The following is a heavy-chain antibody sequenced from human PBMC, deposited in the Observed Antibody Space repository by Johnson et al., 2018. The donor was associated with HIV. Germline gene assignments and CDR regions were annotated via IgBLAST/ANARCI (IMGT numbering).Heavy chain of an antibody. CDR2: IRWNGGSTI. CDR3: ARGLVIVGALPDAFDI. J-gene: IGHJ3*02. Sequence: VQLVESGGGVVRPGGSLRLSCAASGFTFDDYAMIWVRQAPGKGLEWVSGIRWNGGSTIYYADSVKGRFTISRDNAKNSLYLQMNSLIAEDTAVYYCARGLVIVGALPDAFDIWGQGTMVTVSS. CDR1: GFTFDDYA. V-gene: IGHV3-20*04. D-gene: IGHD1-26*01.